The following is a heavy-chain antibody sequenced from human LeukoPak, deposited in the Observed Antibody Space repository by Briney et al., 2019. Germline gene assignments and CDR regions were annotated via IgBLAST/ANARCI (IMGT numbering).Heavy chain of an antibody. Sequence: PGGSLRLSCEASRFSFISYAMSWVRQAPGRGPEWVSVISGSDGSTYYADSVRGRFTISRDDSGNTLFLQMNSLRAEDTAVYYCARQVSCDTTTCYAGMPPDYWGQGTLVTVSS. CDR3: ARQVSCDTTTCYAGMPPDY. CDR2: ISGSDGST. D-gene: IGHD2-2*01. V-gene: IGHV3-23*01. CDR1: RFSFISYA. J-gene: IGHJ4*02.